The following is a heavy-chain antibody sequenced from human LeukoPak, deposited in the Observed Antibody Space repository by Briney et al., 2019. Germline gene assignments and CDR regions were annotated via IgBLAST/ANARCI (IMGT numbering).Heavy chain of an antibody. V-gene: IGHV4-61*02. CDR1: SGSISSGSYY. CDR3: ASYYDYVWGTYSL. J-gene: IGHJ4*02. Sequence: SQTLSLTCTVSSGSISSGSYYWSWIRQPAGKGLEWIGSIYYSGSTYYNPSLKSRVTISVDTSKNQFSLKLSSVTAADTAVYYCASYYDYVWGTYSLWGQGTLVTVSS. D-gene: IGHD3-16*01. CDR2: IYYSGST.